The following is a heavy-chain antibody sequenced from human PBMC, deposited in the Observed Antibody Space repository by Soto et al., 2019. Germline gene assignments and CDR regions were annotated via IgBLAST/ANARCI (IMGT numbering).Heavy chain of an antibody. CDR1: RFTFSNYA. Sequence: EVQLLESGGDLVQPGGSLRLSCAASRFTFSNYAMSWVRQAPGKGLEWGSAISGSGDGTYSAYSVRGRFTLSRDNSKNTLFLHMSSLRSEDMAVYFCAKDRGSIRSHGTLDFWGQGALVTVSS. CDR3: AKDRGSIRSHGTLDF. V-gene: IGHV3-23*01. J-gene: IGHJ4*02. CDR2: ISGSGDGT. D-gene: IGHD6-13*01.